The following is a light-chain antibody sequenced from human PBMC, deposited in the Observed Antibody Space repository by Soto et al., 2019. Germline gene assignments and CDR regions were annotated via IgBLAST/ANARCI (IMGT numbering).Light chain of an antibody. V-gene: IGKV1-5*01. CDR1: QTISSW. Sequence: DIQMTQSPSTLSGSVGDRATITCRARQTISSWLAWYQQKPGKAPKLLIYDASSLESGVPSRFSGSGSGTEFTLTISSLQPDDFATYYCQQYNSYSRTFGQGTKVDIK. CDR2: DAS. CDR3: QQYNSYSRT. J-gene: IGKJ1*01.